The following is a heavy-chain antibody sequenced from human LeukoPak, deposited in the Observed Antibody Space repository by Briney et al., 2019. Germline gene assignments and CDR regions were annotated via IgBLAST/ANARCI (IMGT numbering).Heavy chain of an antibody. CDR2: IYHSGST. CDR1: GGSISSSNW. V-gene: IGHV4-4*02. J-gene: IGHJ4*02. D-gene: IGHD3-9*01. CDR3: ASNHYDILTGYPAPPDW. Sequence: SETLSLTCAVSGGSISSSNWWSWVRQPPGKGLELIGEIYHSGSTNYNPPLKSRVTISVDKSTNQFSLNLSSVAVADTGVYYCASNHYDILTGYPAPPDWWGQGTLVTVSS.